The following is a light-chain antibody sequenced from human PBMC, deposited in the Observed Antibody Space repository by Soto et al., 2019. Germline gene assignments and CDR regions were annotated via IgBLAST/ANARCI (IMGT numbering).Light chain of an antibody. J-gene: IGKJ4*01. CDR3: KQALQTPLT. Sequence: DIVMTQSPLSLPVTPGEPASISCRSSASLLHSNGYNCLDWYVQKPGQSPQLLIYFGSYRATGVPDRFSGSGSGTDFTLNISRVEAEDVGVYYCKQALQTPLTFGGGTKVEIK. CDR2: FGS. CDR1: ASLLHSNGYNC. V-gene: IGKV2-28*01.